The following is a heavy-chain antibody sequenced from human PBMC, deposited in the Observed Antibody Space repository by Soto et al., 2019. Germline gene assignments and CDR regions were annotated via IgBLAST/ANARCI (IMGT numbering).Heavy chain of an antibody. CDR1: GFSFGSYE. J-gene: IGHJ6*02. CDR2: IWYDGRNK. Sequence: PGGSLRLSCAGSGFSFGSYEMHWVRQAPGKGLEWVAVIWYDGRNKYYADSVKGRFTISRDNSKNTLYLQMNSLRVEDTAVYYCAREYYFDSSGYYHQYYLGMDVWGQGTTVTVSS. CDR3: AREYYFDSSGYYHQYYLGMDV. D-gene: IGHD3-22*01. V-gene: IGHV3-33*08.